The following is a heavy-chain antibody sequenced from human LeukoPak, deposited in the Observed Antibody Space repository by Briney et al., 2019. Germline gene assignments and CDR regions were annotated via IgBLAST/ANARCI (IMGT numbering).Heavy chain of an antibody. Sequence: ASVTVSCKASGYTFISHGITWVRQAPGQGLERMGWISTYSGNTHYAQKFQGRVTLTKDTSTTTAYLELRSLRSDDTAVYYCARDLAVLGVVFTSYMDVWGQGTPVTVSS. V-gene: IGHV1-18*01. CDR1: GYTFISHG. CDR3: ARDLAVLGVVFTSYMDV. CDR2: ISTYSGNT. D-gene: IGHD3-3*01. J-gene: IGHJ6*03.